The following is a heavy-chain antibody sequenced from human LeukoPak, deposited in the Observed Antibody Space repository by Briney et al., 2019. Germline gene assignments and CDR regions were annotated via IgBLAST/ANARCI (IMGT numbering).Heavy chain of an antibody. Sequence: PGGSLRLSCAASGFTVSSNYMSWVRQAPGKGLVWVSRISGDGSSTFYADSVKGRFTISRDNAKNTLYLQMNSLRVEDTAVYYCTRGYSGYGNFDCWGQGTLVTVSS. V-gene: IGHV3-74*01. J-gene: IGHJ4*02. CDR1: GFTVSSNY. CDR3: TRGYSGYGNFDC. CDR2: ISGDGSST. D-gene: IGHD5-12*01.